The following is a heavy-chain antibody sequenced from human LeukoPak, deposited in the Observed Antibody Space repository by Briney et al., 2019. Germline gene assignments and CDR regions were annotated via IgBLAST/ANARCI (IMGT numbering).Heavy chain of an antibody. V-gene: IGHV3-53*01. D-gene: IGHD2-15*01. CDR3: ARNRYCSGGSWLCFFDY. Sequence: GGSLRLSCAASGFTVSGNYMSWVRQAPGKGLEWVSVIYSSGTTYYADSVKGRFTISRDNSKNTLYFQMNSLRAEDAAVYHCARNRYCSGGSWLCFFDYWGQGTPVTVSS. CDR2: IYSSGTT. CDR1: GFTVSGNY. J-gene: IGHJ4*02.